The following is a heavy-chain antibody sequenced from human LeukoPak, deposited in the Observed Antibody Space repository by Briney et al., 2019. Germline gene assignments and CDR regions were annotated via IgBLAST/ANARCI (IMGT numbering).Heavy chain of an antibody. J-gene: IGHJ2*01. CDR2: VSNSGST. V-gene: IGHV4-4*08. CDR1: NDSIKDYY. Sequence: SETLSLTCAVSNDSIKDYYWNWIRQPPGKGLEWIGFVSNSGSTNYNPSLKSRVTISIDTSKRQFSLRLTSVTAADTAVYYCARDRYGYFDLWGRGTLVTVSS. CDR3: ARDRYGYFDL.